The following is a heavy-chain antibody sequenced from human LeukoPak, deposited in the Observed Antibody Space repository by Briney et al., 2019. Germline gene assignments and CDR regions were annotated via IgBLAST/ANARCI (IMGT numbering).Heavy chain of an antibody. CDR2: ISSSGSTI. D-gene: IGHD6-13*01. Sequence: GGSLRLSCAASGFTFSDYYMSWIRQAPGKGLEWVSYISSSGSTIYYADSVKGRFTISRDNAKNSLYLQMNSLRAEDTAVYYCANTFTSSSWYAGYWGQGTLVTVSS. J-gene: IGHJ4*02. CDR1: GFTFSDYY. V-gene: IGHV3-11*04. CDR3: ANTFTSSSWYAGY.